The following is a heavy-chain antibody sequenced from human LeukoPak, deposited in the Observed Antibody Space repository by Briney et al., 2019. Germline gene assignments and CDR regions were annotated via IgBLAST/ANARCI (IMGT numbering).Heavy chain of an antibody. D-gene: IGHD3-22*01. CDR2: ISAYNGNT. V-gene: IGHV1-18*01. CDR1: GYTLTSYG. Sequence: ASVKVSCKASGYTLTSYGISWVRQAPGQGLEWMGWISAYNGNTNYAQKLQGRVTMTADTSTSTACMELRSLRSDDTAVYYCAREITEDSSGYYYYQHWGQGTLVTVSS. J-gene: IGHJ1*01. CDR3: AREITEDSSGYYYYQH.